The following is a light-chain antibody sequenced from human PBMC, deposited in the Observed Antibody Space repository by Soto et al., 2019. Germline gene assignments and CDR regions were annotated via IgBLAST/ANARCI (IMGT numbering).Light chain of an antibody. Sequence: QSALTQPASVSGSPGQSITISCSGASTDVGAFNYVSWYQQHPGKAPKLLLYEVSDRPSGVSYRFSGSKSGNTASLTISGLQAEDEAYYYCSAFSTSSTLVLFGGGTKLTVL. CDR2: EVS. CDR3: SAFSTSSTLVL. CDR1: STDVGAFNY. V-gene: IGLV2-14*01. J-gene: IGLJ2*01.